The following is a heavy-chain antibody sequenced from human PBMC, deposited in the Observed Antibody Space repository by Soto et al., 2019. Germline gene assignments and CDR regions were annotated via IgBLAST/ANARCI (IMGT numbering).Heavy chain of an antibody. CDR3: ARVTDGCADY. CDR1: GGSIRSGGYY. J-gene: IGHJ4*02. D-gene: IGHD6-19*01. V-gene: IGHV4-31*03. Sequence: SETLSLTCTVSGGSIRSGGYYWSWIRQHPGKGLEWIGYIYYSGSTYYNPSLKSRVTISVDTSKNQFSLKLSSVTAADTAVYYCARVTDGCADYWGQGTLVTASS. CDR2: IYYSGST.